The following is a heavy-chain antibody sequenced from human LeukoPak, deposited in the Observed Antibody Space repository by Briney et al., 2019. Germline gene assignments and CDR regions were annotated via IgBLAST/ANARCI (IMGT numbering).Heavy chain of an antibody. D-gene: IGHD3-16*02. CDR3: ARGLGSYPEIPLDY. V-gene: IGHV1-18*01. CDR2: ISAYNVNT. CDR1: GYTFTNYA. J-gene: IGHJ4*02. Sequence: ASVKVSCKASGYTFTNYAFGWVRQAPGQGLEWMGWISAYNVNTHYAQMLQGRVTMTTDTSTSTAYMELRSLRSDDTAVYYCARGLGSYPEIPLDYWGQGTLVTVSS.